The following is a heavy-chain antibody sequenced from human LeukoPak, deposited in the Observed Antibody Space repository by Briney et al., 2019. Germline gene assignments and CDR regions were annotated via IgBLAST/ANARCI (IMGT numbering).Heavy chain of an antibody. J-gene: IGHJ4*02. CDR2: IYPGDSDT. CDR3: ARLLGGGFDY. V-gene: IGHV5-51*01. CDR1: GYSLTSYW. Sequence: GESLKISCKGSGYSLTSYWIGWVRQMTGKGLEWMGVIYPGDSDTRYSPSLQGQVTISAESISTAYLQWSNLKASDTAMYYCARLLGGGFDYWGQGTLVTVSS.